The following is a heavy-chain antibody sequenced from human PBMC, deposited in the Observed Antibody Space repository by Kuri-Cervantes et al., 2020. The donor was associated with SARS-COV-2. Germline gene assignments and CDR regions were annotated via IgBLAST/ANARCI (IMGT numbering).Heavy chain of an antibody. CDR2: INHSGST. CDR3: ARPGGFLDV. CDR1: GGSFSGYY. J-gene: IGHJ6*04. V-gene: IGHV4-34*01. D-gene: IGHD4-23*01. Sequence: GSLRLSCAVYGGSFSGYYWSWIRQPPGKGLEWIGEINHSGSTNYNPSLKSRVTISVDTSKIQFSLKLSSVTAADTAVYYCARPGGFLDVWGKGTTVTVSS.